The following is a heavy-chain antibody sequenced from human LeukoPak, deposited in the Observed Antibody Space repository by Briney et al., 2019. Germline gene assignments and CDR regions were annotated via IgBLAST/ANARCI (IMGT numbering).Heavy chain of an antibody. CDR1: RYTFTAYY. CDR2: INPNSGST. D-gene: IGHD2-15*01. CDR3: ARGVRYCSGGTCV. Sequence: ASAKVSCKASRYTFTAYYIHWVRQAPGQGLEWMGWINPNSGSTTYARKFQGRVTMTRDTSISTAYMELSRLRSDDTAVYFCARGVRYCSGGTCVWGQGTLVTVSS. V-gene: IGHV1-2*02. J-gene: IGHJ4*02.